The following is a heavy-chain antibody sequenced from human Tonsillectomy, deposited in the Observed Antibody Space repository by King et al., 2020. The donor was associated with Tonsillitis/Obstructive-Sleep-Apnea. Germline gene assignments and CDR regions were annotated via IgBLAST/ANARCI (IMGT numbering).Heavy chain of an antibody. CDR1: GFTFSSYA. V-gene: IGHV3-30*04. J-gene: IGHJ4*02. CDR3: ARGGDDGGNYIFDY. D-gene: IGHD4-23*01. Sequence: VQLVQSGGGVVQPGRSLRLSCAASGFTFSSYAMHWVRQAPGKGLEWVAVISYDGSNKYYADSVKGRFTISRDNSKNTLYLQINSLRAEDTAVYYCARGGDDGGNYIFDYWGQGTLVTVSS. CDR2: ISYDGSNK.